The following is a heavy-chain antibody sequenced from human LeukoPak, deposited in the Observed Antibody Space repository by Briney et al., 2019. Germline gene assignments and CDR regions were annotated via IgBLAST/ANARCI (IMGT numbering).Heavy chain of an antibody. CDR1: GFTFSSYW. D-gene: IGHD1-14*01. CDR2: INHNGSVN. Sequence: GGSLRLSCAASGFTFSSYWMNWARQAPGKGLEWVASINHNGSVNYYVDSVKGRFTISRDNAEKSLYLQMNSLRAADTAVYYCATSRTSDYWGQGTLVTVSS. CDR3: ATSRTSDY. V-gene: IGHV3-7*03. J-gene: IGHJ4*02.